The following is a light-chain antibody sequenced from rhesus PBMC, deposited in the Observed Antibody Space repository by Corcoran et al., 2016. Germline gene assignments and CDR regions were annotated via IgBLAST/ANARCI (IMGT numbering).Light chain of an antibody. V-gene: IGKV7-13*01. Sequence: DIVLTQSPASLAVSPGQRATITCRASESVSLFGIKFIHWYQQKQGQPPKLLIYQASNRETGVPARFSVSGSGTDFTLTIKPVEADDAADYYCLQTKNSPRTFGQGTKVEIK. CDR2: QAS. J-gene: IGKJ1*01. CDR1: ESVSLFGIKF. CDR3: LQTKNSPRT.